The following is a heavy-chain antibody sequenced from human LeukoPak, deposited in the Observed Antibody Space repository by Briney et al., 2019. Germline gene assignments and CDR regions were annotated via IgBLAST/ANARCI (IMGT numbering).Heavy chain of an antibody. CDR1: GGSISSYY. Sequence: PSETLSLTCTVSGGSISSYYWSWIRQPPGKGLEWIGYIYYSGSTNYNPSLKSRVTISADTSKNQFSLKLSSVTAADTAVYYCARPRSTIFGVVNRYYFDYWGQGTLVTVSS. V-gene: IGHV4-59*08. CDR2: IYYSGST. J-gene: IGHJ4*02. D-gene: IGHD3-3*01. CDR3: ARPRSTIFGVVNRYYFDY.